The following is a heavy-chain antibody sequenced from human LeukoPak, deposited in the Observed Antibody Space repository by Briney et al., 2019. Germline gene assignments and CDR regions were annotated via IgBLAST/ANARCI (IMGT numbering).Heavy chain of an antibody. Sequence: PSETLSLTCAVYGGSFSGYYWSWIRQPPGKGLEWIGEINHSGSTNYNPSLKSRVTISVDTSKNQFSLKLSSVTAADTAVYYCAVEPGPGAANPRYCGGDFYYHDYWGQGTLVTVSS. CDR2: INHSGST. CDR1: GGSFSGYY. D-gene: IGHD2-21*02. V-gene: IGHV4-34*01. CDR3: AVEPGPGAANPRYCGGDFYYHDY. J-gene: IGHJ4*02.